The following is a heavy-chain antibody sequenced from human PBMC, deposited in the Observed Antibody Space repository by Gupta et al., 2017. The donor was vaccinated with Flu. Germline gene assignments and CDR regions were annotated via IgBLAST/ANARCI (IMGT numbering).Heavy chain of an antibody. CDR1: GFTFSSYS. J-gene: IGHJ4*02. V-gene: IGHV3-21*01. D-gene: IGHD2-2*01. CDR2: ISSSSSYI. CDR3: ARDLGSRGYCSSTSCYIDY. Sequence: EVQLVESGGGLVKPGGSLRLSCAASGFTFSSYSMNWVRQAPGKGLEWVSSISSSSSYIYYADSVKGRFTISRDNAKNSLYLQMNSLRAEDTAVYYCARDLGSRGYCSSTSCYIDYWGQGTLVTVSS.